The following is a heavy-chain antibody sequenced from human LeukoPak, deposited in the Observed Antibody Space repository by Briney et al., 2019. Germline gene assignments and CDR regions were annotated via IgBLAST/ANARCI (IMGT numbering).Heavy chain of an antibody. V-gene: IGHV3-21*04. D-gene: IGHD3-22*01. CDR3: AKDQFGYYYDSSGYYP. Sequence: AGGSLRLSCAASGFTFSSYSMNWVRQAPGKGLEWVSSISSSSSYIYYADSVKGRFTISRDNSKNTLYLQMNSLRAEDTAVYYCAKDQFGYYYDSSGYYPWGQGTLVTVSS. J-gene: IGHJ5*02. CDR1: GFTFSSYS. CDR2: ISSSSSYI.